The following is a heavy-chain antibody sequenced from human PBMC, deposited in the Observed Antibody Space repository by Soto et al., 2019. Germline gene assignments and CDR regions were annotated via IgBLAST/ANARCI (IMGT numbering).Heavy chain of an antibody. Sequence: SETLSLTCTVSGGSISSYYLSWIRQPPGKGLEWIGYIYYSGSTNYNPSLKSRVTISVDTSKNQFSLKLSSVTAADTAVYYCARVWGGAFDIWGQGTMVTVSS. CDR1: GGSISSYY. J-gene: IGHJ3*02. D-gene: IGHD3-10*01. V-gene: IGHV4-59*01. CDR3: ARVWGGAFDI. CDR2: IYYSGST.